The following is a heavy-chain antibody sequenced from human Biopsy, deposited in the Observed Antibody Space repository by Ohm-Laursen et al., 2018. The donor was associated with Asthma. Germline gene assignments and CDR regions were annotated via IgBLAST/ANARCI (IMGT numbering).Heavy chain of an antibody. Sequence: GSLRLSCAASGFTFSSYWMSWVRQAPGEGLEWVGRIKSKTDGGTTDYAAPVKGRFTISRDDSKNTLYLQMNSLKTEDTAVYYCSSYTSIGDYFGMDVWGQGTTVTVSS. CDR3: SSYTSIGDYFGMDV. V-gene: IGHV3-15*01. J-gene: IGHJ6*02. CDR1: GFTFSSYW. D-gene: IGHD5-18*01. CDR2: IKSKTDGGTT.